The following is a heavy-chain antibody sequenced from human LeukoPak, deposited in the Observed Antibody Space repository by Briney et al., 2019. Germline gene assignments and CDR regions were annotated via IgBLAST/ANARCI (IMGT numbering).Heavy chain of an antibody. D-gene: IGHD6-13*01. J-gene: IGHJ3*02. CDR1: GGSISSGGYS. Sequence: SETLSLTCAVSGGSISSGGYSWSWIRQPPGKGLEWIGYIYHSGSTYYNPSLKSRVTISVDRSKNQFSLKLSSVTAADTAVYYCARLPPSRRDAFDIWGQGTMVTVSS. CDR3: ARLPPSRRDAFDI. V-gene: IGHV4-30-2*01. CDR2: IYHSGST.